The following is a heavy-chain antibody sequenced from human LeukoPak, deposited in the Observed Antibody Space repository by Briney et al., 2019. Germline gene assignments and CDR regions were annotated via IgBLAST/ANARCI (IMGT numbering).Heavy chain of an antibody. Sequence: GGSLRLSCAASGFTFSSYSMNWVRQAPGKGLEWVSSISSSSSYIYYADSVKGRFTISRDNAKNSLYLQMNSLRAEDTAVYYCANLAYYYGSGTPRDYWGQGTLVTVSS. V-gene: IGHV3-21*04. CDR3: ANLAYYYGSGTPRDY. J-gene: IGHJ4*02. CDR2: ISSSSSYI. CDR1: GFTFSSYS. D-gene: IGHD3-10*01.